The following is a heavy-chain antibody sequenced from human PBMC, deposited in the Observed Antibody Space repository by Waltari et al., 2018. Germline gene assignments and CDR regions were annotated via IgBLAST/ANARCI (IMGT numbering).Heavy chain of an antibody. V-gene: IGHV3-74*01. D-gene: IGHD2-15*01. CDR1: GFTFSSYW. J-gene: IGHJ4*02. CDR3: ARATRCSGGSCYLADY. CDR2: STSEGSST. Sequence: EVQLVESGGGLVQPGGSLRLSCAASGFTFSSYWMHWFRQAPGKGPVGGERSTSEGSSTRYAESVKGRFTISRDNAKNTLYLQMNSLRAEDTAVYYCARATRCSGGSCYLADYWGQGTLVTVSS.